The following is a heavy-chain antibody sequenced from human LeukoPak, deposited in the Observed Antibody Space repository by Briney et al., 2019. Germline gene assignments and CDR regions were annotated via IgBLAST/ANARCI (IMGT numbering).Heavy chain of an antibody. Sequence: SETLSLTCTVSGGPISSYYWSWIRQPPGKGLEWIGYIYYSGSTNYNPSLKSRVTISVDTSKNQFSLKLSSVTAADTAVYYCARTEGYSSGWYLIDWGQGTLVTVSS. CDR2: IYYSGST. CDR3: ARTEGYSSGWYLID. CDR1: GGPISSYY. J-gene: IGHJ4*02. D-gene: IGHD6-19*01. V-gene: IGHV4-59*01.